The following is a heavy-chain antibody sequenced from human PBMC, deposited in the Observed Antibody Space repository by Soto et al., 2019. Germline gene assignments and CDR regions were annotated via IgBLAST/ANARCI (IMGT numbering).Heavy chain of an antibody. V-gene: IGHV3-30*18. Sequence: GGSLRLSCAASGFTFSSYGMHWVRQAPGKGLEWVAVISYDGSNKYYADSVKGRFTISRDNSKNTLYLQMNSLRAEDTAVYYCAKDGESQESSSGWSHFDYWGQGTLVTVSS. CDR2: ISYDGSNK. D-gene: IGHD6-19*01. CDR3: AKDGESQESSSGWSHFDY. J-gene: IGHJ4*02. CDR1: GFTFSSYG.